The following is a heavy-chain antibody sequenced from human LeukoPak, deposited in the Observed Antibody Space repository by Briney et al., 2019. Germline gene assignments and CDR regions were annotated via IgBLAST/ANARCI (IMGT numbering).Heavy chain of an antibody. V-gene: IGHV3-23*01. Sequence: PGGSLRLSCAASGFTFNSYAMSWVRQAPGKGLEWVSAISGNGGRTYYADSVKGRFTTSRDNSKNTLNLQMHRLRVEDTAVYYCTRVMWDSSGYPIDYWGQGSVVTVSS. CDR3: TRVMWDSSGYPIDY. J-gene: IGHJ4*02. D-gene: IGHD3-22*01. CDR2: ISGNGGRT. CDR1: GFTFNSYA.